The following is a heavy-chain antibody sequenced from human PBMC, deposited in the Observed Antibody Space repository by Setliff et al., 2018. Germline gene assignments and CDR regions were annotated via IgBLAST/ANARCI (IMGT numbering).Heavy chain of an antibody. J-gene: IGHJ6*03. D-gene: IGHD6-19*01. CDR2: IYTSGST. CDR3: ARFQYSSGGYGGSYQYRYIAV. CDR1: GFTFSDYY. V-gene: IGHV4-4*08. Sequence: PGGSLRLSCAASGFTFSDYYMSWIRQSPGKGLEWIGHIYTSGSTNDNPSLKSRVTISVDTPNNQFFLKLSSVNAADTAVYYCARFQYSSGGYGGSYQYRYIAVWGKGTTVTVSS.